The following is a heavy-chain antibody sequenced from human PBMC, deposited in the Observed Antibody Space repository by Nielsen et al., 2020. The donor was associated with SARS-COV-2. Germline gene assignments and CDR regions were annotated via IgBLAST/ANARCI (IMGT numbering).Heavy chain of an antibody. CDR1: GGSISSGGYY. D-gene: IGHD7-27*01. J-gene: IGHJ4*02. CDR2: LYYSGST. V-gene: IGHV4-61*08. Sequence: SETLSLTCTVSGGSISSGGYYWSWIRQPPGKGLEWIGYLYYSGSTNYNPSLKSRVTISVDTSKNQFSLKLSSVTAADTAVYYCARFSGAGVDYWGQGTLVTVSS. CDR3: ARFSGAGVDY.